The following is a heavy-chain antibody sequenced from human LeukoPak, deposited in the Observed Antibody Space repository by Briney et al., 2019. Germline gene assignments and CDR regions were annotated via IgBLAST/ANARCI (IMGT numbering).Heavy chain of an antibody. Sequence: QPGGSLRLSCAASRLIVSSNYMAWVRQAPGKGLEWVSVIYSGGNTYYADSVKGRFTISRDNSKNTLYLQMNSLRTEDTAVYYCAKAEGYDILTGLDYWGQGTLVTVSS. CDR1: RLIVSSNY. J-gene: IGHJ4*02. V-gene: IGHV3-53*01. D-gene: IGHD3-9*01. CDR2: IYSGGNT. CDR3: AKAEGYDILTGLDY.